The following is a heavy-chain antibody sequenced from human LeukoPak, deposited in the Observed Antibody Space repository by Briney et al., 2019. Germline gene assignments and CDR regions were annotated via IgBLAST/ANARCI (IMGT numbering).Heavy chain of an antibody. J-gene: IGHJ6*03. Sequence: SVKVSCKASGGTFSSYAISWVRQAPGQGLEWMGGIIPIFGTANYAQKFQGRVTITADESTSTAYMELSSLRSEDTAVYYCARAVHGYNWHYYMDVWGKGTTVTVSS. CDR3: ARAVHGYNWHYYMDV. V-gene: IGHV1-69*13. CDR1: GGTFSSYA. CDR2: IIPIFGTA. D-gene: IGHD5-24*01.